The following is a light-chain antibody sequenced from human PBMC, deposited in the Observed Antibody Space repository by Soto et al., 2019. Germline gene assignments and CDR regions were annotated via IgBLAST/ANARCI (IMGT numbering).Light chain of an antibody. CDR2: NTS. Sequence: DIQLTQSPSTLSTSVGDRVTISCRASQSISSWLAWYQQKPAKAPKLLIYNTSNLESGVPTRFGGSGSGTEFTLTISSLQPDDFATYYCQYWSDYCWTFGQGNKVEIK. J-gene: IGKJ1*01. CDR1: QSISSW. V-gene: IGKV1-5*03. CDR3: QYWSDYCWT.